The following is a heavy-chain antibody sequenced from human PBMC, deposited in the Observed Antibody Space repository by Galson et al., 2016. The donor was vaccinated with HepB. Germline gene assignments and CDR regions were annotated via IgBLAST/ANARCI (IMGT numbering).Heavy chain of an antibody. CDR2: INPDVGAT. V-gene: IGHV1-46*01. CDR3: ARKHFWIGPYYFDS. CDR1: GYAFTTYY. Sequence: SVKVSCKASGYAFTTYYMHWVRQAPGQGLEWMGIINPDVGATNYAQKVRGRLTMTRDTSTSTVYMELTSLRSDDTAVYYCARKHFWIGPYYFDSWGQGTQITVSS. D-gene: IGHD3-3*02. J-gene: IGHJ4*02.